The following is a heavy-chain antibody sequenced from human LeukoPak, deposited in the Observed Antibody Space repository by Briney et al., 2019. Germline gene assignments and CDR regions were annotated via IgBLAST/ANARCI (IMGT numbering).Heavy chain of an antibody. V-gene: IGHV3-72*01. CDR1: GFTFSSYA. CDR2: TRNKANSYTT. Sequence: GGSPRLSCAVSGFTFSSYAMSWVRQAPGKGLEWVGRTRNKANSYTTEYAASVKGRFTISRDDSKNSLYLQMNSLKTEDTAVYYCSDLFWTPNWGQGTLVTVSS. J-gene: IGHJ4*02. D-gene: IGHD3/OR15-3a*01. CDR3: SDLFWTPN.